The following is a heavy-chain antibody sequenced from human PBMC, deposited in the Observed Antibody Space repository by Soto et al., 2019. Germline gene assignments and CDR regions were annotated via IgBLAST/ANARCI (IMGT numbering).Heavy chain of an antibody. V-gene: IGHV2-5*02. J-gene: IGHJ5*02. CDR2: IYWDDDK. D-gene: IGHD3-16*01. CDR1: GFSLTTSGVG. CDR3: AHSVGEDWFDP. Sequence: QITLKESGPTLVKSTQTLTLTCTFSGFSLTTSGVGVGWIRQPPGKALEWIALIYWDDDKRYSPSLKGRLTITKDTTKNQLVLMMTNVDPVDTATYYCAHSVGEDWFDPWGQGTLVTVSS.